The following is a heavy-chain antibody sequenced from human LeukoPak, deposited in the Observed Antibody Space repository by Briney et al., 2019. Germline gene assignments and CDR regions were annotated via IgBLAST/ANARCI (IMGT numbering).Heavy chain of an antibody. Sequence: SGTLSLTCAVSGGSISSSNWCSWVRQPPGRGLEWFGVIYNSGSTNYNPSLKSRVTISVDKSKNQFSLKLSSVTAADTAVYYCARDDHIVVVPAAMNSGGYYYYYGMDVWGKGTTVTVSS. CDR1: GGSISSSNW. V-gene: IGHV4-4*02. D-gene: IGHD2-2*01. J-gene: IGHJ6*04. CDR3: ARDDHIVVVPAAMNSGGYYYYYGMDV. CDR2: IYNSGST.